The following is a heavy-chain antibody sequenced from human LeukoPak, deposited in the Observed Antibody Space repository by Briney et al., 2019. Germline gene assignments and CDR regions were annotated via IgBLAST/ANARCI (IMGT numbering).Heavy chain of an antibody. CDR2: IKQDGSEK. CDR1: GFTFSSYW. D-gene: IGHD3-22*01. V-gene: IGHV3-7*01. CDR3: ARYYYDSSGYYYAPFDY. Sequence: GGSLRLSCAASGFTFSSYWMSWVRQAPGKGLEWVANIKQDGSEKYYVDSVKGRFTISRDNAKNSLYLQMNSLRAEDTAVYYCARYYYDSSGYYYAPFDYWGQGTLVTVSS. J-gene: IGHJ4*02.